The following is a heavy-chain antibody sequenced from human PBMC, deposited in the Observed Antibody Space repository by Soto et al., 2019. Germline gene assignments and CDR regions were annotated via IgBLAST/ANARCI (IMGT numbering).Heavy chain of an antibody. V-gene: IGHV1-18*01. D-gene: IGHD4-17*01. CDR3: ARVIHGVEAWFDP. J-gene: IGHJ5*02. CDR1: GYTFTNFG. Sequence: ASVKVSCKASGYTFTNFGVTWVRRAPGQGLEWMGWISAYTDTPNYAQKFQGRVTMTIDTSTSTAYMDPRSLTSDDTAVYYCARVIHGVEAWFDPWGQGTLVTVYS. CDR2: ISAYTDTP.